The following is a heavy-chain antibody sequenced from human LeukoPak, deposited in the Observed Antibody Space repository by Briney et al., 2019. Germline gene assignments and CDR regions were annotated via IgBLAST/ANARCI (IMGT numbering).Heavy chain of an antibody. CDR2: INPSGGST. Sequence: ASVKVSCKASGYTFTSYYMHWVRQAPGQGLEWMGIINPSGGSTSYAQKFQGRVTMTRDTSTSIVYMELSSLRSEDTAVYYCARVYSHSSGWYTAREYYFDYWAREPWSPSPQ. D-gene: IGHD6-19*01. J-gene: IGHJ4*02. CDR3: ARVYSHSSGWYTAREYYFDY. V-gene: IGHV1-46*01. CDR1: GYTFTSYY.